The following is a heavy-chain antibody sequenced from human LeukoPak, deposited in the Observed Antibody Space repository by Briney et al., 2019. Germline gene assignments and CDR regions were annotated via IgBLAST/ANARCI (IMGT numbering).Heavy chain of an antibody. D-gene: IGHD1-1*01. CDR2: MYHTGTT. J-gene: IGHJ4*02. V-gene: IGHV4-38-2*02. CDR3: ARDNEGLNYFDD. CDR1: GSSFSSNYY. Sequence: PSETLSLTCSVTGSSFSSNYYWGWIRQPPGKGLEWIGSMYHTGTTYYSPSLKSRVSMSLDTSKNQFSLKLSSVTAADTAFYYCARDNEGLNYFDDWGPGTLVTVSS.